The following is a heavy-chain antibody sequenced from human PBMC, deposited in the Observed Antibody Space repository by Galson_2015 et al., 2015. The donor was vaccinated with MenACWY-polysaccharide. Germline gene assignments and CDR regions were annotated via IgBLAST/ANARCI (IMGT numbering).Heavy chain of an antibody. CDR3: ARKIGGFDY. CDR2: IYYSGST. Sequence: TLSLTCTVSGGSISSYYWSWIRQPPGKGLEWIGYIYYSGSTNYNPSLKSRVTISVDTSKNQFSLKLSSVTAADTAVYYCARKIGGFDYWGQGILVTVSS. V-gene: IGHV4-59*01. J-gene: IGHJ4*02. CDR1: GGSISSYY.